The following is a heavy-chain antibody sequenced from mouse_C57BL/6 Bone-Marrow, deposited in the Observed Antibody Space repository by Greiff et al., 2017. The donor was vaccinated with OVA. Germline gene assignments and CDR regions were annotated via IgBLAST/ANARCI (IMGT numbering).Heavy chain of an antibody. V-gene: IGHV5-16*01. J-gene: IGHJ4*01. CDR2: INYDGSST. CDR3: ARVGDYAMGY. CDR1: GFTFSDYY. Sequence: DVQLQESEGGLVPPGSSMKLSCTASGFTFSDYYMAWVRQVPEKGLEWVANINYDGSSTYYLDSLKSRFIISRDNAKNILYLQMSSLKSEDTATYYCARVGDYAMGYWGQGTSVTVSS.